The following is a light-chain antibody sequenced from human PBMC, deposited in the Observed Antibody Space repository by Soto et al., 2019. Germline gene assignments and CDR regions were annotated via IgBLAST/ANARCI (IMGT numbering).Light chain of an antibody. CDR2: DVN. CDR3: SSYSSSSLYV. J-gene: IGLJ1*01. Sequence: QSVLTQPASVSGSPGQSLTISCTGTSSDVGGHNYVSWYQHHPGKAPKLMIYDVNNRPSGVSNRFFGSKSGNTASLTISGLQAEDEADYYCSSYSSSSLYVFGTATKLTVL. V-gene: IGLV2-14*03. CDR1: SSDVGGHNY.